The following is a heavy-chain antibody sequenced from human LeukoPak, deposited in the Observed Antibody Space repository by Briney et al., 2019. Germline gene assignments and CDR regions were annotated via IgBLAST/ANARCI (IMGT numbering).Heavy chain of an antibody. CDR2: IYYSGSA. CDR3: ARLPPSSWYYFDY. J-gene: IGHJ4*02. D-gene: IGHD6-13*01. Sequence: SETLSLTCTVSSGSINSSSYYWGWIRQPPGKDLEWIGSIYYSGSAYYSPSLKGRVSISVDTSKNQFSLRLTSVTAADTAVYYCARLPPSSWYYFDYWGQGALVTVSS. V-gene: IGHV4-39*01. CDR1: SGSINSSSYY.